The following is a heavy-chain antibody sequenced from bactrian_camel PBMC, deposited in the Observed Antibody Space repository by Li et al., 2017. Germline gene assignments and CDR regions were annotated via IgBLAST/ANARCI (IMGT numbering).Heavy chain of an antibody. CDR1: GDTDGTCE. CDR2: IYTGSGRT. D-gene: IGHD1*01. V-gene: IGHV3S40*01. Sequence: VQLVESGGGSVQPGGSLTLSCAASGDTDGTCEMGWYRQAPGEEREGVAAIYTGSGRTNYADSVKGRFTISRDNAKNTVYLQMNSLKPEDTAVYYCAADGFSGPGGTQVTVS. J-gene: IGHJ4*01.